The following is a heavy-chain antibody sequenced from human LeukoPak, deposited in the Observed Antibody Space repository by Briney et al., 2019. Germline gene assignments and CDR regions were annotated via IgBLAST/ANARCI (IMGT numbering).Heavy chain of an antibody. CDR1: GFTFTTYD. Sequence: GGSLRLSCAASGFTFTTYDLNWVRQAPGKGLEWVSSISSTGRFIYYADSVKGRFTISRDNSKNTLYLQMNSLRAEDTAVYYCARGDVEDFGVSFDYWGQGTLVTVSS. D-gene: IGHD3-10*01. V-gene: IGHV3-21*01. CDR2: ISSTGRFI. CDR3: ARGDVEDFGVSFDY. J-gene: IGHJ4*02.